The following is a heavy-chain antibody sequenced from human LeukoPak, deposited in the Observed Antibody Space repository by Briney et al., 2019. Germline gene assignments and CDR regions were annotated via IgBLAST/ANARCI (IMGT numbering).Heavy chain of an antibody. D-gene: IGHD3-3*01. V-gene: IGHV1-8*03. CDR2: MNPNSGNT. CDR1: GYTFTSYD. CDR3: ARGSSDDFWSGYWYFDL. J-gene: IGHJ2*01. Sequence: ASVKVSCKASGYTFTSYDINWVRQATGQGLEWMGWMNPNSGNTGYAQKFQGRVTITRNTSISTAYMELSSLRSEDTAVYYCARGSSDDFWSGYWYFDLWGRGTLVTVSS.